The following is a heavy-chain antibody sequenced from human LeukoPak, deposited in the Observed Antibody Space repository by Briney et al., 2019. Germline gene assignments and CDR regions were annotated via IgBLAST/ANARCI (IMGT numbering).Heavy chain of an antibody. CDR2: ISGSGGST. D-gene: IGHD6-19*01. Sequence: PGGSLRLSCAASGFTFSSYAMSWVRQAPGKGLEWVSAISGSGGSTYYADSVKGRFTISRDNSKNTLYLQMNSLRSDDTAVYFCAAGHYRGGWPDRLPLEYWGQGTLVTVSS. CDR3: AAGHYRGGWPDRLPLEY. J-gene: IGHJ4*02. CDR1: GFTFSSYA. V-gene: IGHV3-23*01.